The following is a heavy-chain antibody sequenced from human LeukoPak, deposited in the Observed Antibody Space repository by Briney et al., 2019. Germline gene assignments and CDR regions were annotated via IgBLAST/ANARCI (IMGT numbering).Heavy chain of an antibody. J-gene: IGHJ4*02. Sequence: ASVTVSCKASGYTFTDYYWHWVRQAPGHGLEWMGWINPNSGGTNYAQKFQGRVTMTRDTSITTAYMELNRLRSDDTAVYYCARSYTSPNGPYWGQGILVTVSS. V-gene: IGHV1-2*02. D-gene: IGHD3-16*01. CDR3: ARSYTSPNGPY. CDR2: INPNSGGT. CDR1: GYTFTDYY.